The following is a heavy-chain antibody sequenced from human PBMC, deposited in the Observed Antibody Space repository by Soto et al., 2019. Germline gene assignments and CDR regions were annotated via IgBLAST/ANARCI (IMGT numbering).Heavy chain of an antibody. Sequence: PSETPSLTCTVSGGSISSGGYYWSWILHHPGKGLEWIGYIYYSGSTYYNPSLKSRVTISVDTSKNQFSLKLTSVAAADTAVYFCARRIQYYYGMDVWGQGTTVTVSS. D-gene: IGHD5-18*01. CDR2: IYYSGST. CDR3: ARRIQYYYGMDV. J-gene: IGHJ6*02. V-gene: IGHV4-31*03. CDR1: GGSISSGGYY.